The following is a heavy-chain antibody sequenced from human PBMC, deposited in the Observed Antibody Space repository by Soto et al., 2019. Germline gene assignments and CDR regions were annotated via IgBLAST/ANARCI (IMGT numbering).Heavy chain of an antibody. CDR2: ISTSGRTI. Sequence: EVQLVESGGGLVQPGGSLRLSCAASGFTFSSYAMNWVRQAPGKGLEWVSYISTSGRTIYYADSVKGRFTISRDNAKNSLYLQMNSLRAEDTAVYYCASDVRYSSSWYYFDYLGQGTLVTVSS. D-gene: IGHD6-13*01. V-gene: IGHV3-48*03. CDR3: ASDVRYSSSWYYFDY. CDR1: GFTFSSYA. J-gene: IGHJ4*02.